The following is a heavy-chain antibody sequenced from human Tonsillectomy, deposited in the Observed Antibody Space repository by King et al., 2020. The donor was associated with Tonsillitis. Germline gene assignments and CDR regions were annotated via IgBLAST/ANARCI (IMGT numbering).Heavy chain of an antibody. Sequence: MQLVQSGAEVKKPGASVKVSCKASGYTFTSYGISWVRQAPGQGLEWMGWISPYNGDTDYAQKFQGRGTMTPDTSTSTAYMELRSLRSDDTAVYYCARDMWDLRMDVWGKGTTVTVSS. D-gene: IGHD1-26*01. CDR2: ISPYNGDT. J-gene: IGHJ6*03. V-gene: IGHV1-18*01. CDR1: GYTFTSYG. CDR3: ARDMWDLRMDV.